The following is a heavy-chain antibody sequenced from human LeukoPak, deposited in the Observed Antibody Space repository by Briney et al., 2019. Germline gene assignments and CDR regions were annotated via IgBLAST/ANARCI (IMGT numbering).Heavy chain of an antibody. V-gene: IGHV3-21*06. J-gene: IGHJ4*02. CDR3: AREPEVVIAINRLDN. D-gene: IGHD2-21*01. CDR2: ISRRSTYI. Sequence: GGSLRLSCAASGFTFSDYSMNWVRQAPGKGLEWVSSISRRSTYIYYADSVKGRFTISRDNARSSLYLQMNSLRVEDTAVYYCAREPEVVIAINRLDNWGQETLVTVSS. CDR1: GFTFSDYS.